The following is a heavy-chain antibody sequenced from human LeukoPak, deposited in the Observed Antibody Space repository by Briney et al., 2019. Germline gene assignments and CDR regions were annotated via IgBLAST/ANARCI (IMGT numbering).Heavy chain of an antibody. D-gene: IGHD3-10*01. V-gene: IGHV1-8*01. CDR2: MNPNSGNT. CDR3: AKGSDSSRFGDLDS. J-gene: IGHJ4*02. CDR1: GYTFTSYD. Sequence: ASVKVSCKASGYTFTSYDINWVRQATGQGLEWMGWMNPNSGNTGYAQKFQGRVTMTRNTSISTAYMELSSLRSEDTAVYYCAKGSDSSRFGDLDSWGQGSLVTVSS.